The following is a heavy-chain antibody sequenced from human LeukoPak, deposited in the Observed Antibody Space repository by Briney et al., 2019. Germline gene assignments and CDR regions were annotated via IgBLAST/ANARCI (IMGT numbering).Heavy chain of an antibody. CDR3: AMTYCGGDCSDSYGMDV. D-gene: IGHD2-21*02. CDR1: GYSFTSYW. CDR2: IYPGDSDT. Sequence: GESLKISCKGSGYSFTSYWIGWVRQMPGKGLEWMGIIYPGDSDTRYSPSFQGQVIISADKSISTAYLQWSSLKASDTAMYYCAMTYCGGDCSDSYGMDVWGQGTTVTVSS. V-gene: IGHV5-51*01. J-gene: IGHJ6*02.